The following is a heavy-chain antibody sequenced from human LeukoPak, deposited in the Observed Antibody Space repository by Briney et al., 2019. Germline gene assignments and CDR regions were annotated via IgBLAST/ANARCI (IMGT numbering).Heavy chain of an antibody. CDR3: ARDRSSGYYGSSDY. CDR2: IKQDGSER. J-gene: IGHJ4*02. V-gene: IGHV3-7*01. Sequence: GGSLRLSCAASGFTFSSYWMSWVRQAPGKGLEWVANIKQDGSERYYVDSVKGRFTIYRDNSKNSLYLQMNSLRVDDTAVYYCARDRSSGYYGSSDYWGQGTLVTVSS. CDR1: GFTFSSYW. D-gene: IGHD3-22*01.